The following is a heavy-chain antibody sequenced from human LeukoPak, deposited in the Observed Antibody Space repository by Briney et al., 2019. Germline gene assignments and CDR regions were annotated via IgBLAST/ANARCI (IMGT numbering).Heavy chain of an antibody. D-gene: IGHD5-12*01. CDR1: GYSISSGYY. Sequence: SETLSLTCTVSGYSISSGYYWGWIRQPPGKGLEWIGSIYHSGSTYYNPSLKSRVTISVDTSKNQFSLKLSSVTAADTAVYYCARYSGYADYWGQRTLVTLSS. CDR2: IYHSGST. J-gene: IGHJ4*02. CDR3: ARYSGYADY. V-gene: IGHV4-38-2*02.